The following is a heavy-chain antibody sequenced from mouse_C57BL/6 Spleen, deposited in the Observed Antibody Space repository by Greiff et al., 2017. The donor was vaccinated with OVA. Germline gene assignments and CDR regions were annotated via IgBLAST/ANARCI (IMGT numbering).Heavy chain of an antibody. CDR1: GYTFTDYE. D-gene: IGHD3-2*02. CDR2: IDPETGGT. CDR3: TRYGQLRLGFAY. Sequence: VQLQESGAELVRPGASVTLSCKASGYTFTDYEMHWVKQTPVHGLEWIGAIDPETGGTAYNQKFKGKAILTADKSSSTAYMELRSLTSEDSAVYYCTRYGQLRLGFAYWGQGTLVTVSA. J-gene: IGHJ3*01. V-gene: IGHV1-15*01.